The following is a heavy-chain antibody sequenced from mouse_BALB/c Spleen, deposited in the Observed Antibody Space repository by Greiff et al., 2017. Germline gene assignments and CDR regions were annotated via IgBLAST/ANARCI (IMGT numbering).Heavy chain of an antibody. Sequence: LQQPGSELVRPGASVKLSCKASGYTFTSYWMHWVKQRPGQGLEWIGNIYPGSGSTNYDEKFKSKATLTVDTSSSTAYMQLSSLTSEDSAVYYCTREGAKRRPYYFDYWGQGTTLTVSS. CDR3: TREGAKRRPYYFDY. CDR1: GYTFTSYW. CDR2: IYPGSGST. J-gene: IGHJ2*01. D-gene: IGHD1-2*01. V-gene: IGHV1S22*01.